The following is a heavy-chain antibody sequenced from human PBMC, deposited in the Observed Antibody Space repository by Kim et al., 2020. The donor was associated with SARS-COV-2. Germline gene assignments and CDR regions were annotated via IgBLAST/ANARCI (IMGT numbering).Heavy chain of an antibody. CDR3: ATPGDYCSGGSCYRNDAFDI. V-gene: IGHV4-34*01. CDR2: INHSGST. D-gene: IGHD2-15*01. Sequence: SETLSLTCAVYGGSFSGYYWSWIRQPPGKGLEWIGEINHSGSTNYNPSLKSRVTISVDTSKNQFSLKLSSVTAADTAVYYCATPGDYCSGGSCYRNDAFDIWGQGTMVTVSS. J-gene: IGHJ3*02. CDR1: GGSFSGYY.